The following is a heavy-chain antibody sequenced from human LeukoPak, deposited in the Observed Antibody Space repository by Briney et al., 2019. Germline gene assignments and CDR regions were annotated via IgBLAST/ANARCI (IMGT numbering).Heavy chain of an antibody. CDR1: GGSISSSSYY. CDR3: ARILKQWLPHRGFEY. Sequence: SETLSLTCTVSGGSISSSSYYWGWIRQPPGKGLEWIGSIYYSGSTYYNPSLKSRVTISVDTSKNQFSLKLSSATAADTAVYYCARILKQWLPHRGFEYWGQGTLVTVSS. D-gene: IGHD6-19*01. V-gene: IGHV4-39*07. CDR2: IYYSGST. J-gene: IGHJ4*02.